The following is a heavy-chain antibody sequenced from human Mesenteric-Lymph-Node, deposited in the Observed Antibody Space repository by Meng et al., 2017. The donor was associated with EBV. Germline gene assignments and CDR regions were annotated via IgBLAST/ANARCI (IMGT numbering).Heavy chain of an antibody. D-gene: IGHD5-12*01. CDR2: IYWYDDE. CDR1: GFSLTTSVGR. CDR3: AHRRREDTGYHSAFHY. J-gene: IGHJ4*02. Sequence: KEQVPAPVKPPPTLTLACSFSGFSLTTSVGRVGWVRQPPGKALEWLALIYWYDDERYSPSLKNRLTGPKDTSKNQVVLTMTNMDPADTGTYYCAHRRREDTGYHSAFHYWGPGILVTVSS. V-gene: IGHV2-5*01.